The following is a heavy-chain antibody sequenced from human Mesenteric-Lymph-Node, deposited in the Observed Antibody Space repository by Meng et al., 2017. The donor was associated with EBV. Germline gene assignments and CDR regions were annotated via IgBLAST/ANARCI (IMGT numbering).Heavy chain of an antibody. CDR2: ISGSGGST. CDR1: GFTFNTYA. V-gene: IGHV3-23*01. J-gene: IGHJ4*02. Sequence: EVQLLESGGGLVQPGGSLILSWSGIGFTFNTYAIFWVRQAPGKGLEWVSAISGSGGSTYYADSVKGRFTISRDNSKNTLYLQMNSLRAEDTAVYYCARDYYYCGGDCYPNVPDYWGQGTLVTVSS. CDR3: ARDYYYCGGDCYPNVPDY. D-gene: IGHD2-21*02.